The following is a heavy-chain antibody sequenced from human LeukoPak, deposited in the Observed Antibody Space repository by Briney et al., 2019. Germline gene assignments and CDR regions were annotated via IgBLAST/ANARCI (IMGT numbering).Heavy chain of an antibody. CDR1: GYTFTTYD. Sequence: ASVKVSCKASGYTFTTYDINWVRQATGRGLEWLGWMSPNNGHTGYAQKFQGRVTLTRDTSINTAYMELSSLTSEDTVVYYCARNPYGTGHFDPWGQGSLVTVSS. D-gene: IGHD2-8*02. J-gene: IGHJ5*02. CDR2: MSPNNGHT. CDR3: ARNPYGTGHFDP. V-gene: IGHV1-8*01.